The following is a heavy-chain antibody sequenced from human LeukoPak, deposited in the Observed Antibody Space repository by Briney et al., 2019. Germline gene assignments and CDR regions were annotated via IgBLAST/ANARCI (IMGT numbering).Heavy chain of an antibody. D-gene: IGHD2-2*01. Sequence: PSETLSLTCTVSGGSISSSSYYWGWIRQPPGKGLEWIGSIYYSGSTYYNPSLKSRGTISVDTSKNQFSLKLSSVTAADTAVYYCARDPVPAASHGWFDPWGQGTLVTVSS. J-gene: IGHJ5*02. V-gene: IGHV4-39*07. CDR3: ARDPVPAASHGWFDP. CDR2: IYYSGST. CDR1: GGSISSSSYY.